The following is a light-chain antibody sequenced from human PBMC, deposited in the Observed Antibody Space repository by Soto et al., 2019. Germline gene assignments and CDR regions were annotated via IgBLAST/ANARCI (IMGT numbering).Light chain of an antibody. CDR1: SSYVGRYKY. Sequence: QSALTQPPSASGSPGQSVTISCTGTSSYVGRYKYVSWYQQYPGKAPKVMIYEVNKRPSGVPDRFSGSKSGNTASLTVSGLQTEDEAHYYCSSFAGSSKLVFGGGTKLTVL. J-gene: IGLJ3*02. V-gene: IGLV2-8*01. CDR2: EVN. CDR3: SSFAGSSKLV.